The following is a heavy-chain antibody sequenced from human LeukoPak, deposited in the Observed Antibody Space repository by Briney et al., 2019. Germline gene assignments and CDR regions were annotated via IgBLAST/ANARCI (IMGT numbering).Heavy chain of an antibody. CDR3: ASNYGSGSYYIFGY. D-gene: IGHD3-10*01. CDR2: IYYSGST. V-gene: IGHV4-39*01. J-gene: IGHJ4*02. CDR1: GGSISSSSYY. Sequence: SETLSLTCTVSGGSISSSSYYWGWIRQPPGKGLEWIGSIYYSGSTYYNPSLKSRVTISVDTSKNQFSLRLSSVTAADTALYYCASNYGSGSYYIFGYWGQGTLVTVSS.